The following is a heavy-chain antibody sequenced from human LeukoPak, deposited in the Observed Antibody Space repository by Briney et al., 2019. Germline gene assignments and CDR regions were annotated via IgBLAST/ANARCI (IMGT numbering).Heavy chain of an antibody. V-gene: IGHV3-7*01. D-gene: IGHD3-10*01. J-gene: IGHJ6*02. Sequence: PGGSLRLSCAASGFTFSSYWMSWVRQAPGKGLEWVANIKQDGSEKYYVDSVKGRFTISRDNAKNSLYLQMNSLRAEDTAVYYCARDQWGVATITGMDVWGQGTTVTVSS. CDR3: ARDQWGVATITGMDV. CDR2: IKQDGSEK. CDR1: GFTFSSYW.